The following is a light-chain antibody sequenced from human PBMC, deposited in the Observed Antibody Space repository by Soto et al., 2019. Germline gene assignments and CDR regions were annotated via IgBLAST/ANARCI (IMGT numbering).Light chain of an antibody. CDR2: DAS. CDR3: LQYSSHSWT. V-gene: IGKV1-5*01. Sequence: DIQMTQSPSSLSPSVGDRVTITCRASRSISDWLAWYQQKPGKAPEVLSFDASNLKSGVSSRFRGSGSGTEFTLTISRLKPDDVETYYCLQYSSHSWTFGQGTKVDIK. CDR1: RSISDW. J-gene: IGKJ1*01.